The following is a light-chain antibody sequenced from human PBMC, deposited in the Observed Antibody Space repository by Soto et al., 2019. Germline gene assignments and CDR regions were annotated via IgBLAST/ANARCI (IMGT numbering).Light chain of an antibody. CDR2: AAS. Sequence: AIRMTQSPSSFSASTGDRVTITCRASQGISSYLAWYQQKPGKAHKLLIYAASTLQSGVQSRFSGSGSGTDFTLTIRCLQSEDFATYYCKQYYSYPLTFGGGTKVDIK. CDR1: QGISSY. CDR3: KQYYSYPLT. J-gene: IGKJ4*01. V-gene: IGKV1-8*01.